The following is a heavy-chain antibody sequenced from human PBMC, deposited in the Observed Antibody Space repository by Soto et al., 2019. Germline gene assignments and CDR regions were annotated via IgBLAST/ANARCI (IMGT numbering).Heavy chain of an antibody. D-gene: IGHD4-17*01. CDR3: ARTTAVPNTLRSRYFFDY. CDR1: GGSVSNKTYY. CDR2: VYYSGTT. J-gene: IGHJ4*02. V-gene: IGHV4-61*01. Sequence: SETLSLTCSVSGGSVSNKTYYWSWIRQPPGKRLEWVGYVYYSGTTNYNPSLKSRVTISVDLSKNQFSLRLSSVTTADTALYYCARTTAVPNTLRSRYFFDYWGQGTLVTVSS.